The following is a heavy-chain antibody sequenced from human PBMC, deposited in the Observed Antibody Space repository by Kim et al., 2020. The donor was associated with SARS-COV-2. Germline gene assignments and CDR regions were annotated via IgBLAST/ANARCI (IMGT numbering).Heavy chain of an antibody. CDR3: TRWFVVAAGINWFDP. D-gene: IGHD6-13*01. J-gene: IGHJ5*02. Sequence: ASVKGRFTISRDDSKNTAYLQMNSLKTEDTAVYYCTRWFVVAAGINWFDPWGQGTLVTVSS. V-gene: IGHV3-73*01.